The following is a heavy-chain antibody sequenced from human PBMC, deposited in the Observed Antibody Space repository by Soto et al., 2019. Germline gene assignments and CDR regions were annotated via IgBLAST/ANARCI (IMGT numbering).Heavy chain of an antibody. CDR2: ISAYNGNT. CDR1: GYTFTSYG. CDR3: ARDRIQLWPARVDDAFNI. Sequence: ASVKVSCKASGYTFTSYGISWVRQAPGQGLEWMGWISAYNGNTNYAQKLQGRVTMTTDTSTSTAYMELRSLRSDDTAVYYCARDRIQLWPARVDDAFNIWGHGKMVTVSS. J-gene: IGHJ3*02. D-gene: IGHD5-18*01. V-gene: IGHV1-18*01.